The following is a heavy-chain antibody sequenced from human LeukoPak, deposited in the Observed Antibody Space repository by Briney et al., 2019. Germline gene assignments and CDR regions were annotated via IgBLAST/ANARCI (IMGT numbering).Heavy chain of an antibody. CDR1: GGSFSGYY. CDR3: ARGVYPYYYYMDV. CDR2: INHSGST. Sequence: PSETLSLTCAVYGGSFSGYYWSWIRQPPGKGLEWIGEINHSGSTNYNPSLKSRVTISVDTSKNQFSLKLSSVTAADTAVYYRARGVYPYYYYMDVWGKGTTVTVSS. J-gene: IGHJ6*03. V-gene: IGHV4-34*01. D-gene: IGHD1-14*01.